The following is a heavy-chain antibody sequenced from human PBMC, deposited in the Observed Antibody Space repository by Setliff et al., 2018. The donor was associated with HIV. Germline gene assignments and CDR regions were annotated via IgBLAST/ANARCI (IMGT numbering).Heavy chain of an antibody. D-gene: IGHD6-19*01. J-gene: IGHJ6*03. Sequence: SQTLSLTCAISGDSVSSNSAAWNWIRQSPSRGLEWLGRTYYKSKWYNDYAVSVKSRITINPDTSKNQFSLQLSSVTPEDTAVYYRASGAVAATGHYYYYYMDVWGKGTTVTVS. CDR2: TYYKSKWYN. CDR3: ASGAVAATGHYYYYYMDV. V-gene: IGHV6-1*01. CDR1: GDSVSSNSAA.